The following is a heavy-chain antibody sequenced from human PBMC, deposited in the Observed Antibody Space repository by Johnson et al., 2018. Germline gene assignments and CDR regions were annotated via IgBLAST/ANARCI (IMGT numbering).Heavy chain of an antibody. CDR2: IYYGGST. D-gene: IGHD3-10*01. Sequence: QVQLQESGPGLVRXSETLSLSCTVSGGPISSYYWSWIRQPPGKGLAWIGYIYYGGSTNYNPSLKSRVTLSVDTSKTQFTLKLSSVTAADTAVYASARNSITIVRGVPMDYYLDVWGKGTRVTVSS. CDR1: GGPISSYY. J-gene: IGHJ6*04. CDR3: ARNSITIVRGVPMDYYLDV. V-gene: IGHV4-59*12.